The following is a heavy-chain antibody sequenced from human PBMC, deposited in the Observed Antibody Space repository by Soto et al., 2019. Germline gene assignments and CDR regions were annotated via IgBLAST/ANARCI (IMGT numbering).Heavy chain of an antibody. CDR3: ARHETLASAGGY. CDR1: GGPISGTSYY. CDR2: IYYGGST. J-gene: IGHJ4*02. V-gene: IGHV4-39*01. Sequence: NPSETLSLTCTVSGGPISGTSYYWGWIRQPPGKGLEWIGSIYYGGSTYYNPSLKSRVTISVDTSKNQFSLKLRSVTAADTAVYYCARHETLASAGGYWGQGTLVTAPQ. D-gene: IGHD2-15*01.